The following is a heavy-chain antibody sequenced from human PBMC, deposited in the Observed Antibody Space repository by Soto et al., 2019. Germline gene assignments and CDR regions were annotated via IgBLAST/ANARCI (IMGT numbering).Heavy chain of an antibody. J-gene: IGHJ4*02. CDR2: IYYGGGT. D-gene: IGHD7-27*01. CDR3: AKNWNWGSLVH. Sequence: QVHLQESGPGLVKPSETLSLTCTVSGDSISTDYWSWIRQSPGKGLEWIGFIYYGGGTNYNPSLKSRVTISVDTPKNQFSLKLSSVTAADTAVYYCAKNWNWGSLVHWGQGTLVTVSS. CDR1: GDSISTDY. V-gene: IGHV4-59*08.